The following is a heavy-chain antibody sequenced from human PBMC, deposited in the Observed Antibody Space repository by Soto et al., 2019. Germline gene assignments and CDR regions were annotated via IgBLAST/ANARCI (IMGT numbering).Heavy chain of an antibody. V-gene: IGHV3-11*01. CDR2: ISSSGSTI. CDR3: ARVLVFYGGFDP. Sequence: PGGSLRLSCAASGFTFTDYYMTWIRQPPGKGLEWVSYISSSGSTIYYADSVKGRFTISRDNAKNSLYLQMNSLRAEDTAVYYCARVLVFYGGFDPWGQGTLVTVSS. J-gene: IGHJ5*02. D-gene: IGHD2-21*02. CDR1: GFTFTDYY.